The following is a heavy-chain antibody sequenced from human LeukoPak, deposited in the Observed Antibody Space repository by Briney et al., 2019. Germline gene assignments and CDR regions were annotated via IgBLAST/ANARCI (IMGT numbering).Heavy chain of an antibody. CDR2: IYSGGST. CDR1: GFTFSSYA. Sequence: PGGSLRLSCAASGFTFSSYAMSWVRQAPGKGLEWVSVIYSGGSTYYADSVKGRFTISRDNSKNTLYLQMNSLRAEDTAVYYCARDALLASYDAFDIWGQGTMVTVSS. D-gene: IGHD2-15*01. J-gene: IGHJ3*02. CDR3: ARDALLASYDAFDI. V-gene: IGHV3-66*01.